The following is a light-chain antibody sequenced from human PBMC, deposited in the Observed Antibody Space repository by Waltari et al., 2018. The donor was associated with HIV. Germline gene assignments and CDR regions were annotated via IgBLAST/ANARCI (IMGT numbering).Light chain of an antibody. CDR2: EVS. J-gene: IGLJ3*02. CDR1: SSDGGGYNY. Sequence: QSALTQPPSASGSPGQSVPISCTGTSSDGGGYNYVTWYQQHPGKAPKLMIYEVSKRPSGVPNRFSGSKSGNTASLTVSGLQAEDEADYYCSSYAGSNNKVFGGGTKLTVL. CDR3: SSYAGSNNKV. V-gene: IGLV2-8*01.